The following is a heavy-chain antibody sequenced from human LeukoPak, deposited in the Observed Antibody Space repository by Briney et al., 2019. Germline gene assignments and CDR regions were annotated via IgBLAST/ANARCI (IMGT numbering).Heavy chain of an antibody. V-gene: IGHV4-34*01. J-gene: IGHJ4*02. Sequence: SETLSLTCAVYGGSFSDYYWSWIRQPPGKGLEWPGEINHSGSTNYNPSLKSRVTISVDTSKNQFSLKLSSVTAADTAVYYCARATSRYCSSTSCYTGFGYWGQGTLVTVSS. D-gene: IGHD2-2*02. CDR2: INHSGST. CDR3: ARATSRYCSSTSCYTGFGY. CDR1: GGSFSDYY.